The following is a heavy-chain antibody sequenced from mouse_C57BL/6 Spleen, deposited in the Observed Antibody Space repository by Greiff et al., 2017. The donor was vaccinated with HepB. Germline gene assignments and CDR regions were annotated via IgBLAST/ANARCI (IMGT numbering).Heavy chain of an antibody. CDR3: TTYLGSSFYAMDY. CDR1: GFNIKDYY. Sequence: VQLQQSGAELVRPGASVKLSCTASGFNIKDYYMHWVKQRPEQGLEWIGRIDPEDGDTEYAPKFQGKATMTADTSSNTAYLQLSSLTSEDTAVYYCTTYLGSSFYAMDYWGQGTSVTVSS. D-gene: IGHD1-1*01. CDR2: IDPEDGDT. V-gene: IGHV14-1*01. J-gene: IGHJ4*01.